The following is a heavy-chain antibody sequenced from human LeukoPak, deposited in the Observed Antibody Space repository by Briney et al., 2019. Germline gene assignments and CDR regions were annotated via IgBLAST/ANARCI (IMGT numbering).Heavy chain of an antibody. D-gene: IGHD1-26*01. CDR2: ITGSGDSA. CDR3: ATDLDPVGATRDDAFDI. CDR1: GFTFSSYA. Sequence: GGSLRLSCAASGFTFSSYAMTWVRQAPGKGLEWVSAITGSGDSAYYSDSVKGRFTISRDQSKSTVYLQMTSLRSEDTAVYYCATDLDPVGATRDDAFDIWGQGTMDTVSS. V-gene: IGHV3-23*01. J-gene: IGHJ3*02.